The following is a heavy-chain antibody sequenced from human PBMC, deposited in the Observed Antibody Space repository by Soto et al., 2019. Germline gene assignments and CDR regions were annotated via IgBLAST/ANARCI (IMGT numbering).Heavy chain of an antibody. J-gene: IGHJ1*01. V-gene: IGHV1-18*01. CDR1: GYTFTSYG. Sequence: ASVKVSCKASGYTFTSYGISWVRQAPGQGLEWMGWISAYNGNTNYAQKLQGRVTMTTDTSTSTAYMELRSLRSDGTAVYYCARDSPSSGYYYGNAEYFQHWGQGTLVTVSS. CDR2: ISAYNGNT. D-gene: IGHD3-22*01. CDR3: ARDSPSSGYYYGNAEYFQH.